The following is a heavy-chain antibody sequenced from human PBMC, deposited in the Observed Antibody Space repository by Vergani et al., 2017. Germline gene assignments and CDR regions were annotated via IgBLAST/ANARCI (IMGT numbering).Heavy chain of an antibody. D-gene: IGHD3-9*01. V-gene: IGHV4-30-4*08. CDR3: ARVMYRDEASTGYRLEGMDI. CDR1: GGSISTSDDY. J-gene: IGHJ6*02. Sequence: QVQLQESGPGLVKPSQTLSLTCTVSGGSISTSDDYWGWLRQRPGKGLEWIGYIFHSGRTYSNPSFQIRLSMSVDTSRNQFSLKLMSVTAADTAVYFCARVMYRDEASTGYRLEGMDIWGQGTTVTISS. CDR2: IFHSGRT.